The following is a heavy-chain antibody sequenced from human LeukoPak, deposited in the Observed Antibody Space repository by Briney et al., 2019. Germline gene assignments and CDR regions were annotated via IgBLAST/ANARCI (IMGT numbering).Heavy chain of an antibody. V-gene: IGHV3-23*01. J-gene: IGHJ4*02. Sequence: GGSLRLSCAASGFTFSSYAMSWVRQAPGKGLEWVSAISGSGGSTYYADSVKGRFTISRDNSKNTLYLQMNSLRAEDTAVYYCAKSSYGSGRYYSYLFDYWGQGTLVTVSS. CDR3: AKSSYGSGRYYSYLFDY. D-gene: IGHD3-10*01. CDR1: GFTFSSYA. CDR2: ISGSGGST.